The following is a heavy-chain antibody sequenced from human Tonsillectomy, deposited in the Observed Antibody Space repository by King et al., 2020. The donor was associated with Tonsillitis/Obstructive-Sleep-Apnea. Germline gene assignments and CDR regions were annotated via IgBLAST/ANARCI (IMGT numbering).Heavy chain of an antibody. CDR3: SRETTEVDGSNDY. J-gene: IGHJ4*02. CDR1: GFTFSSYA. D-gene: IGHD5-24*01. CDR2: INYNGGIT. V-gene: IGHV3-64*01. Sequence: QLVQSGGGLVQPGGSLRLSCAASGFTFSSYAMHWVRQAPRKGLEYVSAINYNGGITYYANSVKGRFTISRDNSRDTLYLQMGSLRAEDTAVYYFSRETTEVDGSNDYWGQGTLVTVSS.